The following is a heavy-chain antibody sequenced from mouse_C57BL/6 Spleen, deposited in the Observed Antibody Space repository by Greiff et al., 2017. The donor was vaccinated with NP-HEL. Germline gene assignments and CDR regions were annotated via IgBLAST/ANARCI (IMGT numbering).Heavy chain of an antibody. CDR1: GFTFSNYW. V-gene: IGHV6-3*01. D-gene: IGHD2-4*01. Sequence: EVKLMESGGGLVQPGGSMKLSCVASGFTFSNYWMNWVRQSPEKGLEWVAQIRLKSDNYATHYAESVKGRFTISRDDSKSSVYLQMNNLRAEDTGIYYCTIYYDYGDYWGQGTTLTVSS. CDR3: TIYYDYGDY. J-gene: IGHJ2*01. CDR2: IRLKSDNYAT.